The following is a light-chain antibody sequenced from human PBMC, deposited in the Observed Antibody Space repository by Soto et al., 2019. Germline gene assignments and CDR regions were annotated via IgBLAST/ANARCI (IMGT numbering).Light chain of an antibody. CDR2: EAS. V-gene: IGKV1-5*03. CDR3: QQDSSYSPYT. CDR1: QTVYSW. Sequence: DIQMTQSPSTVSASVGDRVTITCRASQTVYSWLAWYQQKPGKAPKLLISEASTLQSGVPSRFAGSGSGTDFTLAISRLQPDDFATYSYQQDSSYSPYTFGQGTKVEI. J-gene: IGKJ2*01.